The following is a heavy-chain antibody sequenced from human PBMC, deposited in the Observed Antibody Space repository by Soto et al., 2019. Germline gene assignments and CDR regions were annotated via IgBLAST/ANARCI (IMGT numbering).Heavy chain of an antibody. CDR1: EVSFDKYY. Sequence: XVSLRLSVAACEVSFDKYYMTWVRQAPGKGPEWVANIKPDGSEQYYVDSVKGRFTISRDNANNSLYLQMNSLRAEDTAVYFCARGNWNYYYGFDVWGQGTTVTV. CDR3: ARGNWNYYYGFDV. V-gene: IGHV3-7*01. CDR2: IKPDGSEQ. D-gene: IGHD1-20*01. J-gene: IGHJ6*02.